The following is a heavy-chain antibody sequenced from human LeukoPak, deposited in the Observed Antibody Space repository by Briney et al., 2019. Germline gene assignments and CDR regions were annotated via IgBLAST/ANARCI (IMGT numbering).Heavy chain of an antibody. CDR3: AKALYYDFWTTNFDY. CDR2: ISWNSGSI. Sequence: GRSLRLSCAASGFNFDDYAMHWVRQAPGKGLEWVSGISWNSGSIGYADSVKGRFTISRDNAKNSLYLQMNSLRAEDTALYYCAKALYYDFWTTNFDYWGQGTLVTVSS. CDR1: GFNFDDYA. D-gene: IGHD3-3*01. V-gene: IGHV3-9*01. J-gene: IGHJ4*02.